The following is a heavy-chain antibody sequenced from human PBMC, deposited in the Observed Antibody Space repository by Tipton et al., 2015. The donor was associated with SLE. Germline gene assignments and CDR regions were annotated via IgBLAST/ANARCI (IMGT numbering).Heavy chain of an antibody. D-gene: IGHD6-19*01. V-gene: IGHV4-34*01. CDR1: GGSFSGYY. CDR3: ARDSPTVAGTFDS. J-gene: IGHJ4*02. CDR2: INHSGST. Sequence: TLSLTCAVYGGSFSGYYWSWIRQPPGKGLEWIGEINHSGSTNYNPSLKSRVTISVDTSKNQFSLKLSSVTAADTAVYYCARDSPTVAGTFDSWGQGTLVIVS.